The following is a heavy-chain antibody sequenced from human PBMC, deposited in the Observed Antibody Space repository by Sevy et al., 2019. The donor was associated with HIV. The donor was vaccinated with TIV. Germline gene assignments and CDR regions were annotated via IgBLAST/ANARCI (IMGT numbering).Heavy chain of an antibody. Sequence: ASVKVSCKASGYTFTSYGISWVRQAPGQGLEWMGWISAYNGNTNYAQKLQGRVTMTTDTSTSTAYMELRSLRSDDTAVYYCATTASYYYDSSGYFDYWGQGTLVTVSS. D-gene: IGHD3-22*01. CDR2: ISAYNGNT. J-gene: IGHJ4*02. CDR3: ATTASYYYDSSGYFDY. CDR1: GYTFTSYG. V-gene: IGHV1-18*04.